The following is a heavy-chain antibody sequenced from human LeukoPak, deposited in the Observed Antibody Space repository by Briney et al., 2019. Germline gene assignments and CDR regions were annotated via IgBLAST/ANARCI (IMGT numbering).Heavy chain of an antibody. D-gene: IGHD5-18*01. J-gene: IGHJ4*02. CDR1: GFTFSTHS. CDR3: ARGERRGYSYNEIDY. Sequence: GSLRLSCAASGFTFSTHSMNWVRQAPGKGLEWIGRIYTSGSTNYNPSLKSRVTISVDTSKNQFSLKLSSVTAADTAVYYCARGERRGYSYNEIDYWGQGTLVTVSS. CDR2: IYTSGST. V-gene: IGHV4-4*08.